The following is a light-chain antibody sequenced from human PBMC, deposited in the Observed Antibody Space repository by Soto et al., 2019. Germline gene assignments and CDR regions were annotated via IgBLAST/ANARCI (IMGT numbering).Light chain of an antibody. CDR3: QQYGSSGT. CDR1: QSVSNNY. CDR2: GAS. V-gene: IGKV3-20*01. Sequence: EIVLTQSPGTLSLSPGERAALSCRASQSVSNNYLAWYQQKPGQAPXLLIYGASNRATGIPDRFSVSGSGTEFTLTFSRLEPEDSAVDYCQQYGSSGTFGQGTKVDI. J-gene: IGKJ1*01.